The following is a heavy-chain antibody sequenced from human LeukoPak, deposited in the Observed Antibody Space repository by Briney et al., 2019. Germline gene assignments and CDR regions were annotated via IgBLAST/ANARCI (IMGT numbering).Heavy chain of an antibody. CDR2: ISFDGSNK. D-gene: IGHD2-8*01. CDR3: ARLGVHYYYGMDV. CDR1: TITFSSYA. V-gene: IGHV3-30-3*01. J-gene: IGHJ6*02. Sequence: GGSLRLSCAASTITFSSYAMHWVRQAPGKGLEWVAVISFDGSNKYYADAVKGRFTISRDNSKNTLYLQMNSLRVEDTAVFYCARLGVHYYYGMDVWGQGTTVTVSS.